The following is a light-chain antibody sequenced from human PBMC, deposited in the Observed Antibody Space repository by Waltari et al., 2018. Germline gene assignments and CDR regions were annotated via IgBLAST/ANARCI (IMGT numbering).Light chain of an antibody. J-gene: IGLJ2*01. Sequence: QSALTQPASVSGSPGQPITISCTGTSNVIGSYSLFSWYQQHPGNAPKLIINEVSERTSGVSDRFSGSKSGNTASLTISGLQTEDEADFYCCSYAGANLVIFGGGTKVTVL. CDR3: CSYAGANLVI. CDR2: EVS. V-gene: IGLV2-23*02. CDR1: SNVIGSYSL.